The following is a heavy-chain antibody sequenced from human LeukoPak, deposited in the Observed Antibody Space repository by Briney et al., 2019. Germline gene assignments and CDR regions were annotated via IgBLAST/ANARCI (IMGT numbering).Heavy chain of an antibody. J-gene: IGHJ5*02. D-gene: IGHD2-2*02. CDR2: INPSGGST. CDR1: GYTFTSYY. CDR3: ARGRVVVVPAAIQWFDP. Sequence: ASVKVSCKASGYTFTSYYMHWVRQAPGQGLEWMGIINPSGGSTSYAQKFQGRVTMTRDTSTSTVYMELSSLRSEDTAVYYCARGRVVVVPAAIQWFDPWGQGTLVTVSS. V-gene: IGHV1-46*01.